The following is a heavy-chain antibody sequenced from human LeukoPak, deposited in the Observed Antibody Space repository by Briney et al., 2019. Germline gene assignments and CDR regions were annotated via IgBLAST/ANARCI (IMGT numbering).Heavy chain of an antibody. CDR1: GFTFSSYS. CDR2: ISSGSSYI. Sequence: GGSLRLSCAASGFTFSSYSMNWVRQAPGKGLEWVSSISSGSSYIYYADSVKGRFTISRDNAKNSLYLQMNSLSAEDTAVYYCACTSGYDFSSYYYYYMDVWGQGTLVTVSS. V-gene: IGHV3-21*01. CDR3: ACTSGYDFSSYYYYYMDV. D-gene: IGHD5-12*01. J-gene: IGHJ6*03.